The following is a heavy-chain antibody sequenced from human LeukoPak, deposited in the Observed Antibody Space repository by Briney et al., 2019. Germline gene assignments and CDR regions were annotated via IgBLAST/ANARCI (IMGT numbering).Heavy chain of an antibody. V-gene: IGHV1-46*01. Sequence: APVKVPCKASGYTFTSYYMHWVRQAPGQGLEWMGIINPSGGSTSYAQKFQGRVTMTRDMSTSTVYMELSSLRSEDTAVYYCARVNSGSYPVFDYWGQGTLVTVSS. D-gene: IGHD1-26*01. CDR1: GYTFTSYY. CDR2: INPSGGST. J-gene: IGHJ4*02. CDR3: ARVNSGSYPVFDY.